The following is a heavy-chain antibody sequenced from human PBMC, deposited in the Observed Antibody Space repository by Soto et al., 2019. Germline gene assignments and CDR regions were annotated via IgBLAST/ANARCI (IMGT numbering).Heavy chain of an antibody. Sequence: LRLSCAASGFTSSSYGVHWVRQAPGKGLEWVAVISYDGSNKYYADSVKGRFTISRDNSKNTLYLQINSLRAEDTAVYYCAKGAQLWMDYYYYGMDVWGPGTTVTVSS. D-gene: IGHD5-18*01. J-gene: IGHJ6*02. CDR3: AKGAQLWMDYYYYGMDV. V-gene: IGHV3-30*18. CDR1: GFTSSSYG. CDR2: ISYDGSNK.